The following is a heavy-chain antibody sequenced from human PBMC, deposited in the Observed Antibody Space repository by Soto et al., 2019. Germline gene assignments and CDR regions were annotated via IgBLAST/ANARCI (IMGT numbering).Heavy chain of an antibody. CDR1: GYTLTRYG. CDR3: AREVFRYFDL. D-gene: IGHD1-20*01. Sequence: QVHLEQSGAEVKKPGASVKVSCKASGYTLTRYGITWVRQAPGQGLEWMGSISAYNANTNYAQKLQGRLTMTTDTSTSTAYTELRSLTSDDTAVYYCAREVFRYFDLWGRGTLVSVSS. CDR2: ISAYNANT. V-gene: IGHV1-18*01. J-gene: IGHJ2*01.